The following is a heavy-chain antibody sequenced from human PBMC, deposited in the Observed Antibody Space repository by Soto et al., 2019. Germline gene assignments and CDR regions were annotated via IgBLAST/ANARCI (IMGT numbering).Heavy chain of an antibody. V-gene: IGHV3-33*01. D-gene: IGHD1-26*01. CDR3: ARGYSLNSGRYGMDV. Sequence: QGQLAESGGGAVQTGTSLRLSCVASGFTFQTHVMHWVRQAPGKGLEWVAVIWYDGSNRKYPDSVKGRFTVSRDNSKSTLFLQMNSLRAEDTAVYYCARGYSLNSGRYGMDVWGRGTMVTVSS. CDR2: IWYDGSNR. CDR1: GFTFQTHV. J-gene: IGHJ6*02.